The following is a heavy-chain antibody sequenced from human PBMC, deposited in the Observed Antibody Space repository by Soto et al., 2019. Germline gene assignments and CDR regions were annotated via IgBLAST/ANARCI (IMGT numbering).Heavy chain of an antibody. J-gene: IGHJ5*02. CDR2: ISAYNGNT. Sequence: ASVKVSCKASGGTCSSYTISWVRQAPGQGLEWTGWISAYNGNTNYAQKLQGRVTMPTGTSTSTAYMELRSLRSDDTAVYYCARIYYYGFDPWGQGTLVTVSS. CDR3: ARIYYYGFDP. CDR1: GGTCSSYT. D-gene: IGHD3-10*01. V-gene: IGHV1-18*01.